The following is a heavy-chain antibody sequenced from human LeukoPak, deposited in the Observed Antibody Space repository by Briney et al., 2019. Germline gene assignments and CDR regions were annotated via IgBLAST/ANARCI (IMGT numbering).Heavy chain of an antibody. CDR2: IGTAGDT. J-gene: IGHJ4*02. Sequence: GSLRLSCAASGFTFSSYDMHWVRQATGKGLEWVSAIGTAGDTYYPGSVKGRFTISRENAKNSLYLQMNSLRAGDTAVYYCARNDPDRGFDYWGQGTLVTVSS. CDR1: GFTFSSYD. V-gene: IGHV3-13*01. CDR3: ARNDPDRGFDY. D-gene: IGHD1-1*01.